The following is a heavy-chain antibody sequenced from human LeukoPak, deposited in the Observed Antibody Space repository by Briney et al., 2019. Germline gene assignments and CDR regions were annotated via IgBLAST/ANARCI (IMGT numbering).Heavy chain of an antibody. Sequence: GGSLRLSCAASGFTFSSYSMNWVRQPPGKGLEWVSSISSSSSYIYYADSVKGRFTISRDNAKNSLYLQMNSLRAEDTAVYYCAREKKLWSPDGWGQGTLVTVSS. CDR3: AREKKLWSPDG. CDR2: ISSSSSYI. D-gene: IGHD5-18*01. J-gene: IGHJ4*02. CDR1: GFTFSSYS. V-gene: IGHV3-21*01.